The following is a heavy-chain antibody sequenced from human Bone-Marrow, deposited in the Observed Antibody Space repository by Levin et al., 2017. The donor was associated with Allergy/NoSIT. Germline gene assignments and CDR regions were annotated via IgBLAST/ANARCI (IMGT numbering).Heavy chain of an antibody. CDR3: TRGVPLIMASRPPGDV. CDR1: GGSVSISNW. Sequence: PSETLSLTCAVSGGSVSISNWWSWVRQPPGKGLEWIGEIYHTGSTNFSPSFESRATMSIDKSNNQFSLELTSVTAADTAVYYCTRGVPLIMASRPPGDVWGNGTTVIVSS. V-gene: IGHV4-4*02. J-gene: IGHJ6*01. D-gene: IGHD5-24*01. CDR2: IYHTGST.